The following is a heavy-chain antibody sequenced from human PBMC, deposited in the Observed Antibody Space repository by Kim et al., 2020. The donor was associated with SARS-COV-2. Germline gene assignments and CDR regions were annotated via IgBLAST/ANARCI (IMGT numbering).Heavy chain of an antibody. CDR3: ARVSGYSSGLDDS. J-gene: IGHJ5*01. Sequence: RYSPSFQGQVSISADNSIRTAYLRWTSLRASDTAMYYCARVSGYSSGLDDSWGQGTLVTVSS. D-gene: IGHD3-22*01. V-gene: IGHV5-51*01.